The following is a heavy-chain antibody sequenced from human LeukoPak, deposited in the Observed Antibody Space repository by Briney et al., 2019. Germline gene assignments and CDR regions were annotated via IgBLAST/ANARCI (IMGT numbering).Heavy chain of an antibody. V-gene: IGHV3-23*01. Sequence: GGSLRLSCAASGFTFSSYAMGWVRQAPGKGLEWVSAISGSGGGTYYADSVKGRFTISRDNSKNTLYLQMNSLRAEDTAVYYCAKEASSILTGYYGYWGQGTLVTVSS. CDR1: GFTFSSYA. CDR3: AKEASSILTGYYGY. D-gene: IGHD3-9*01. J-gene: IGHJ4*02. CDR2: ISGSGGGT.